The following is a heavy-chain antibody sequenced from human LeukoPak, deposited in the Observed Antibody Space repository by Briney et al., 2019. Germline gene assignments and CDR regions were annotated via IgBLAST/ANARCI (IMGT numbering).Heavy chain of an antibody. CDR3: ARDLITMVRGVMPNWFDP. CDR1: GFTFSNYW. D-gene: IGHD3-10*01. V-gene: IGHV3-74*01. J-gene: IGHJ5*02. Sequence: GGSLRLSCAASGFTFSNYWMHWVRQAPGKGLVWVSRINSDGINTSYADSVKGRFTISRDNAKNSLYLQMNSLRAEDTAVYYCARDLITMVRGVMPNWFDPWGQGTLVTVSS. CDR2: INSDGINT.